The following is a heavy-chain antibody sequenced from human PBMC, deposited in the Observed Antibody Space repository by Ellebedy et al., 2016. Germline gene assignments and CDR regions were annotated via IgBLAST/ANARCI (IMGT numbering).Heavy chain of an antibody. CDR1: GGSVDTYY. V-gene: IGHV4-59*02. CDR2: VFYGGST. CDR3: ARDVSLYSSSPSFDS. D-gene: IGHD6-6*01. Sequence: SETLSLXXTVSGGSVDTYYWTWIRQSPGKGLEWIGYVFYGGSTKYNPSLRSRVTISSDTSRNQFSLKVTSVAAADTAVYYCARDVSLYSSSPSFDSWGQGTLVTVSS. J-gene: IGHJ4*02.